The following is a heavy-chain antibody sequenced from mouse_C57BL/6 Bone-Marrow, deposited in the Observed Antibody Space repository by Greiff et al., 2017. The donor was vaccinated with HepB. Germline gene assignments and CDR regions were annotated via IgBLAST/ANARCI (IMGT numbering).Heavy chain of an antibody. CDR2: IDPSDSYT. D-gene: IGHD1-1*01. CDR3: ARGEFFITTTGFAY. J-gene: IGHJ3*01. Sequence: QVHVKQPGAELVMPGASVKLSCKASGYTFTSYWMHWVKQRPGQGLEWIGEIDPSDSYTNYNQKFKGKSTLTVDKSSSTAYMQLSSLTSEDSAVYYWARGEFFITTTGFAYWGQGTLVTVSA. V-gene: IGHV1-69*01. CDR1: GYTFTSYW.